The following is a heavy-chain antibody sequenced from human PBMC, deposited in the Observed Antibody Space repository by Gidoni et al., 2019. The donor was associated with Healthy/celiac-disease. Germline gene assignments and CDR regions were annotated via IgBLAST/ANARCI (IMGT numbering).Heavy chain of an antibody. CDR3: ARAGSIQLSIPYYYYDGMDV. CDR1: GGPISSYS. J-gene: IGHJ6*02. D-gene: IGHD5-18*01. CDR2: IYYSGIT. Sequence: QVQLQESGPGLGKPSETLSRTCTVSGGPISSYSWSWIRQPPGKGLSWIGYIYYSGITNYIPPLKGRVTISVDTSKNQFSLKLSSVTAADTAVYYFARAGSIQLSIPYYYYDGMDVLCQGTTVTVSS. V-gene: IGHV4-59*01.